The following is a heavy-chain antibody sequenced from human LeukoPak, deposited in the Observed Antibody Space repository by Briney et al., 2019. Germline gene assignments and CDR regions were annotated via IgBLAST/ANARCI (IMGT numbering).Heavy chain of an antibody. CDR2: INYGGST. CDR1: EMSFSAYY. V-gene: IGHV4-34*01. Sequence: PETLSLTCAVSEMSFSAYYWNWIRQSPGKGLEWIGEINYGGSTKYTPSLEGRGTILIDTSKNQFSLKLTSVTAADTAVYYCARGFPPGSGSRGSHAFDVWGQGTMVTVSS. J-gene: IGHJ3*01. D-gene: IGHD6-19*01. CDR3: ARGFPPGSGSRGSHAFDV.